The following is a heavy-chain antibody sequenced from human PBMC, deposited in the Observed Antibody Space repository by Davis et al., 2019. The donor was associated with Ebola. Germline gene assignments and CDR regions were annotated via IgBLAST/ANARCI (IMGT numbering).Heavy chain of an antibody. CDR3: VTDRDSSGWTMFDY. Sequence: ASVKVSCKVSGYTLTELSMHWVRQAPGKGLEWMGGFDPEDGETIYAQKFQGRVTMTEDTSTDTAYMELSSLRSEDTAVYYCVTDRDSSGWTMFDYWGQGTLVTVSS. CDR2: FDPEDGET. D-gene: IGHD6-19*01. J-gene: IGHJ4*02. V-gene: IGHV1-24*01. CDR1: GYTLTELS.